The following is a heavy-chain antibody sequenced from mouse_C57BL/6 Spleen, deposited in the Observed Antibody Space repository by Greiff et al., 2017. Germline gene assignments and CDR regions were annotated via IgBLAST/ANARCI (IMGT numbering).Heavy chain of an antibody. CDR2: IYPGSGST. CDR3: ARSDYYGSSSAGFAY. Sequence: VQLQQPGAELVKPGASVKMSCKASGYTFTSYWITWVKQRPGQGLEWIGDIYPGSGSTNYNEKFKSKATLTVDTSSSTAYMQLSSLTSEDSAVYYCARSDYYGSSSAGFAYWGQGTLVTVSA. J-gene: IGHJ3*01. V-gene: IGHV1-55*01. D-gene: IGHD1-1*01. CDR1: GYTFTSYW.